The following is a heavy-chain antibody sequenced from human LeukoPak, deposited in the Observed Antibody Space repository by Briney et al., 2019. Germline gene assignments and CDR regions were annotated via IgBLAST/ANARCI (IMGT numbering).Heavy chain of an antibody. D-gene: IGHD6-6*01. J-gene: IGHJ4*02. CDR2: ISYDGSNK. Sequence: GGSLRLSCAASGFTFSSYGMHWVRQAPGKGLEWVAVISYDGSNKYCADSVKGRFTISRDNSKNTLYLQMNSLRAEDTAVYYCAKERKQLAETFDYWGQGTLVTVSS. CDR1: GFTFSSYG. V-gene: IGHV3-30*18. CDR3: AKERKQLAETFDY.